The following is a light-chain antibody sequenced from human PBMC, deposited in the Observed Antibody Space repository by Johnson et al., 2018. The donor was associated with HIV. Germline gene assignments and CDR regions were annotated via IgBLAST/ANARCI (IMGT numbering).Light chain of an antibody. Sequence: QSVLTQPPSVSAAPGQRVTISCSGNNSNIGYNSVSWYQQVPGAAPKLLIYENNKRPSGIADRFSASKSGTSATLDITGLQPGDEADYYGGAWESGLTAHFVFGIGTTITVL. CDR1: NSNIGYNS. J-gene: IGLJ1*01. V-gene: IGLV1-51*02. CDR3: GAWESGLTAHFV. CDR2: ENN.